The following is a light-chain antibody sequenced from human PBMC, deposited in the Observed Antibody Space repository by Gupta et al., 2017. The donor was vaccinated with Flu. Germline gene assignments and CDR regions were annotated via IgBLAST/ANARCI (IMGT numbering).Light chain of an antibody. V-gene: IGLV2-14*01. CDR3: SSYTSSSTLYV. CDR1: SSDVGGYNY. CDR2: EVS. Sequence: QSALTQPASVSGSPGQSITISCTGPSSDVGGYNYLSWYQQHPGKAPKLMLDEVSNRPSGVSNRFSGSKSGNTASLTISGLQAEDEADYYCSSYTSSSTLYVFGTGTKVTVL. J-gene: IGLJ1*01.